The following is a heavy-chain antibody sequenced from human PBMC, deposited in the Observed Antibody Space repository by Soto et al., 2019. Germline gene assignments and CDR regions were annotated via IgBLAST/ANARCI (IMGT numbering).Heavy chain of an antibody. CDR1: GFTFNNYA. D-gene: IGHD4-17*01. V-gene: IGHV3-23*01. CDR2: ISGSGSYT. Sequence: EVQLLESGGGLVQRGDSLRLSCAASGFTFNNYAMTWVRQAPGKGLEWVSVISGSGSYTYYADSVKGRFTISRDSFKNTLYLQMNSLRADDTAVYYCARVGRMTTVVSYFDYWGRGTLVTVSS. CDR3: ARVGRMTTVVSYFDY. J-gene: IGHJ4*02.